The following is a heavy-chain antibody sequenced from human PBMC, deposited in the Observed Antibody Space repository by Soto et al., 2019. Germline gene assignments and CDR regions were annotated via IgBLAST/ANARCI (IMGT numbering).Heavy chain of an antibody. D-gene: IGHD2-2*02. J-gene: IGHJ6*02. CDR2: IIPIFGTA. CDR3: ARGRYCSSTGCYTNHYYYYYGMDV. Sequence: GASVKVSCKASGGTFSSYAISWVRQAPGQGLEWMGGIIPIFGTANYAQKFQGRVTITADESTSTAYMELSSLRSEDTAVYYCARGRYCSSTGCYTNHYYYYYGMDVWGQGTRVTVSS. V-gene: IGHV1-69*13. CDR1: GGTFSSYA.